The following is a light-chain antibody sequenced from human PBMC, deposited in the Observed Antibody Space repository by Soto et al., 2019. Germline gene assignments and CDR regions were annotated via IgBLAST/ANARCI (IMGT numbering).Light chain of an antibody. CDR2: FAS. J-gene: IGKJ2*01. CDR1: QSISSY. CDR3: LQTDSVPYT. V-gene: IGKV1-39*01. Sequence: DIQMTQSPSSLSASVGDRVTLTCRASQSISSYLNWYQLKPGRPPKLLIYFASSLQAGVPSRFSGAVSETDFTLTITDLQPEDFTSYFRLQTDSVPYTFGQGT.